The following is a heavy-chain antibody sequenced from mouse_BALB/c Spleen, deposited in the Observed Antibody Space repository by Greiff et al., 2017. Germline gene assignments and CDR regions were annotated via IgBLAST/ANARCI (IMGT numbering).Heavy chain of an antibody. D-gene: IGHD2-4*01. Sequence: QVQLQQSGAGLVRPGASVKLSCEASGYTFTSYWMNWVKQRPEQGLEWIGRIGPYDSETHSNHKFKDKAILTVAKSSSTAYMQLSSLTSEDSAAYYCARPTMITTAARWFAYWGQGTLVTVSA. CDR2: IGPYDSET. V-gene: IGHV1-52*01. J-gene: IGHJ3*01. CDR1: GYTFTSYW. CDR3: ARPTMITTAARWFAY.